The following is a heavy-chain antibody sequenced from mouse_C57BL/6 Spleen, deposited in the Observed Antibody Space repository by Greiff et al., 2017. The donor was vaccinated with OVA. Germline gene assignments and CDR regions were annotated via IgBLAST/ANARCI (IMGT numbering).Heavy chain of an antibody. CDR3: ARSYYGSSYWYFDV. Sequence: DVKLVESGGGLVQPGGSLSLSCAASGFTFTDYYMSWVRQPPGKALEWLGFIRNKANGYTTEYSASVKGRFTISRDNSQSILYLQMNALRAEDSATYYCARSYYGSSYWYFDVWGTGTTVTVSS. V-gene: IGHV7-3*01. D-gene: IGHD1-1*01. CDR2: IRNKANGYTT. CDR1: GFTFTDYY. J-gene: IGHJ1*03.